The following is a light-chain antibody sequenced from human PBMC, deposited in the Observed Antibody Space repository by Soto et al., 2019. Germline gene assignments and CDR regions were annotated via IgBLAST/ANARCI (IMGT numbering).Light chain of an antibody. CDR2: GAS. Sequence: EIVLTQSPGTLSLSPGERATLSCRASQSVSSSYLAWYQQKPGQAPRLLIYGASSRATGLPDRFSGSGSETHFTLTISRLEPEDFGVYYCQQYGSSPSYTFGQGTKLEIK. V-gene: IGKV3-20*01. CDR3: QQYGSSPSYT. J-gene: IGKJ2*01. CDR1: QSVSSSY.